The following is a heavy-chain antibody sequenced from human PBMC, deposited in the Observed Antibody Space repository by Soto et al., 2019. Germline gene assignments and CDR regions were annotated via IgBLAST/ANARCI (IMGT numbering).Heavy chain of an antibody. J-gene: IGHJ4*02. Sequence: QVQLQESGPGLVKPSQTLSLTCTVSGGSISSGGYYWSWIRQQPGKGLAWIGYISYSGSTYYGPSLRRRGTMSVATSKNQASLKLCSLTAADTAVYYCARVPDYWGQGTLVTVSS. CDR1: GGSISSGGYY. CDR3: ARVPDY. V-gene: IGHV4-31*03. CDR2: ISYSGST.